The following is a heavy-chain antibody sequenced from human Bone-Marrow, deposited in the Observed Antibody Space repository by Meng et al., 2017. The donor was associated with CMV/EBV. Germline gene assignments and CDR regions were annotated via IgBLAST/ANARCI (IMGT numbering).Heavy chain of an antibody. Sequence: CSCSGGSISSSGHYWTWLRQHPGKGLEWIGYIYYSGSTYYNPSLKSRVTISVDTSKNQFSLKLSSVTAADTAVYYCAREGRRGSYYYWGQGTLVTVSS. CDR3: AREGRRGSYYY. J-gene: IGHJ4*02. CDR2: IYYSGST. D-gene: IGHD1-26*01. CDR1: GGSISSSGHY. V-gene: IGHV4-31*03.